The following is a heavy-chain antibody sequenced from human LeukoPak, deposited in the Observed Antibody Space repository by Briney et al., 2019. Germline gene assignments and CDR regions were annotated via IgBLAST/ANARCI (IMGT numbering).Heavy chain of an antibody. Sequence: SETLSLTCTVSGGSISSGGYYWSWIRQHPGKGLEWIGYIYYSGSTYYNPSLKSRVTISVDTSKNQFSLKLSSVTAADTAVYYCARSDEMATTDYWGQGTLVTVSS. CDR1: GGSISSGGYY. CDR2: IYYSGST. J-gene: IGHJ4*02. D-gene: IGHD5-24*01. V-gene: IGHV4-31*03. CDR3: ARSDEMATTDY.